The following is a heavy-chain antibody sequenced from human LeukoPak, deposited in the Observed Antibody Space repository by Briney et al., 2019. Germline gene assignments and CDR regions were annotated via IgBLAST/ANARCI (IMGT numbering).Heavy chain of an antibody. Sequence: ASVKVSCNASGFTFANSAVQWVRQARGQRLEWIGWIVAGSGNTNYAQKFQERVTITRDMSTSTAYMELSSLRSEDTAVYYCATGCSSTSCYEKFFDYWGQGTLVTVSS. D-gene: IGHD2-2*01. V-gene: IGHV1-58*01. J-gene: IGHJ4*02. CDR2: IVAGSGNT. CDR3: ATGCSSTSCYEKFFDY. CDR1: GFTFANSA.